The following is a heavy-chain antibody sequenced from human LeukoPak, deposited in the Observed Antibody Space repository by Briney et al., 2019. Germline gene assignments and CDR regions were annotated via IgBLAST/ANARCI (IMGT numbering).Heavy chain of an antibody. Sequence: GGSLRLSCVASGLKFRNYSMHWVRQAPGKGLEWVTFIWYDGSHQYYIDSVKGRFTVSRDNAKSTLYLQMDSLRAEDTAVYYCATDRNEGKYYDYWGQGTLVTASS. J-gene: IGHJ4*02. CDR1: GLKFRNYS. D-gene: IGHD2/OR15-2a*01. V-gene: IGHV3-30*02. CDR3: ATDRNEGKYYDY. CDR2: IWYDGSHQ.